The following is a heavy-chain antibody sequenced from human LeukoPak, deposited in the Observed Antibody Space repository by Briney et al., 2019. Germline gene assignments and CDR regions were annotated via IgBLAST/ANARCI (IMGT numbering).Heavy chain of an antibody. J-gene: IGHJ6*03. V-gene: IGHV3-21*01. CDR1: GFTFSSYT. CDR2: ISSSTSYI. D-gene: IGHD3-10*01. Sequence: GGSLRLSCAASGFTFSSYTMNWVRQAPGKGLEWVSSISSSTSYIYYADSVKGRFTISRDNAKNSLYLQMNSLRAEGTAVYYCARMASTMVRGVIISLLYYYYYYYMDVWGKGTTVTISS. CDR3: ARMASTMVRGVIISLLYYYYYYYMDV.